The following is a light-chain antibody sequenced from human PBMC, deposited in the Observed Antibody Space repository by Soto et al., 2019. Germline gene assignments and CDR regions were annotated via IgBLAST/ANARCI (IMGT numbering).Light chain of an antibody. CDR1: QSIGNY. CDR2: ATS. Sequence: EVVLTQSPATLSLSPGEGATLSWRASQSIGNYLAWYQQKPGQAPRLLIYATSNRATGIPARFSGSGSGTDFTLTISSLEPEDFAVYYCQQYGSSPTTFGQGTRLEIK. J-gene: IGKJ5*01. V-gene: IGKV3-11*01. CDR3: QQYGSSPTT.